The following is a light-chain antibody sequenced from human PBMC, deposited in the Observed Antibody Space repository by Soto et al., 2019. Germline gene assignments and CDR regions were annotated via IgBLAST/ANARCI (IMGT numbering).Light chain of an antibody. CDR2: GAS. V-gene: IGKV3-11*01. Sequence: EIVLTQSPATLSLSPGERATLSCRASQSVSSYLAWYQQKPGQAPRLLIYGASNRATGIPARFSGSGSGTDFTLTISSLEPEDSAVYYCQQYGSSPNTFGQGTKLEIK. CDR1: QSVSSY. J-gene: IGKJ2*01. CDR3: QQYGSSPNT.